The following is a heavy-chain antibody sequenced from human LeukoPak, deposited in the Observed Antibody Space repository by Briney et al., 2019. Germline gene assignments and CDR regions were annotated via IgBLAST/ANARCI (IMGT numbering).Heavy chain of an antibody. V-gene: IGHV3-23*01. CDR2: ISGSGGST. CDR3: AKAGTGYSSGWYAVLGDFDY. J-gene: IGHJ4*02. D-gene: IGHD6-19*01. CDR1: GFTFSSYA. Sequence: GGSLRLSCAASGFTFSSYAMSWVRQAPGKGLEWVSAISGSGGSTCYADSVKGRFTISRDNSKNTLYLQMNSLRAEDTAVYYCAKAGTGYSSGWYAVLGDFDYWGQGTLVTVSS.